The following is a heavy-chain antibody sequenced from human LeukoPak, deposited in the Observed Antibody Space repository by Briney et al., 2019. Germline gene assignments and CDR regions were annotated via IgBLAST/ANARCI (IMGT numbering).Heavy chain of an antibody. CDR2: RNPNSGNT. Sequence: GASVKVSCKASGYTFTSYDINWVRQATGQGLEGRGGRNPNSGNTGYAQECQGRVTMTRNPSISTAYMELSSLRSEDTAVYYCARERGGGRYSSSSFYYYYMDVWGKGTTVTVSS. CDR1: GYTFTSYD. J-gene: IGHJ6*03. CDR3: ARERGGGRYSSSSFYYYYMDV. V-gene: IGHV1-8*01. D-gene: IGHD6-6*01.